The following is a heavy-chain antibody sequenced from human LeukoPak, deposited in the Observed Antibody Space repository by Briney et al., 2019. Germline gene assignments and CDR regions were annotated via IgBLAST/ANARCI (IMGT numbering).Heavy chain of an antibody. Sequence: SETLSLTCAVYGGSFSSYYWSWIRQPPGKGLEWIGYIYYSGSTNYNPSLKSRVTISVDTSKNQFSLKLSSVTAADTAVYYCARMYSSSAWFDYWGQGTLVTVSS. D-gene: IGHD6-13*01. CDR3: ARMYSSSAWFDY. J-gene: IGHJ4*02. V-gene: IGHV4-59*01. CDR1: GGSFSSYY. CDR2: IYYSGST.